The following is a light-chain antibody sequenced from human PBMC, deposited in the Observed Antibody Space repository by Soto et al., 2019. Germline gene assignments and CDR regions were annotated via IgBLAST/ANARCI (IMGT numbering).Light chain of an antibody. V-gene: IGLV2-14*01. Sequence: QSVLTQPASVSGCPGQSITISCTGTSGDIGSYNRVSWYQQHPGKAPKLIIYEVTDRPSGVSNRFSGSKSGNTASLTISGLQAEDEAEYYCSSYTNITTRACVFGTGTKVTVL. CDR2: EVT. J-gene: IGLJ1*01. CDR3: SSYTNITTRACV. CDR1: SGDIGSYNR.